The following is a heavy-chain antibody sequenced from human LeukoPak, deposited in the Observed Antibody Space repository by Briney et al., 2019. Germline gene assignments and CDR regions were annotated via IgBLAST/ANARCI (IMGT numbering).Heavy chain of an antibody. CDR1: GDSVSSNSAA. D-gene: IGHD6-13*01. J-gene: IGHJ5*02. CDR3: ASGQSSSWSRGFDP. V-gene: IGHV6-1*01. Sequence: SQTLSLTCAISGDSVSSNSAAWNWIRQSPSRGLEWLGRTYYRSMWYNDYAVSVKSRITINPDTSKNQFSLQLNSVTPEDTAVYYCASGQSSSWSRGFDPWGQGTLVTVSS. CDR2: TYYRSMWYN.